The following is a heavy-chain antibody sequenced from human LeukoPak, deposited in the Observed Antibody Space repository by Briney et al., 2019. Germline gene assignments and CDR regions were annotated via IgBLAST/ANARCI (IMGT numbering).Heavy chain of an antibody. D-gene: IGHD2-15*01. V-gene: IGHV4-39*01. CDR2: IYNSATT. Sequence: SETLSLTCSVSGDSLNRNLYHWTWIRQSPGEGLEWIGNIYNSATTYYKPSLRSRATVSVDTSENHFSLKLTSVTAADTTVYYCARHGDGGLDSWGQGILVTVSS. J-gene: IGHJ4*02. CDR3: ARHGDGGLDS. CDR1: GDSLNRNLYH.